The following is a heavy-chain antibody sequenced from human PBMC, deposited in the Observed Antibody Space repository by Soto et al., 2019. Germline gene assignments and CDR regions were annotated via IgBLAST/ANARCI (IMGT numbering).Heavy chain of an antibody. CDR1: GDSIATENW. CDR3: ARFHYDSGTAYYGMDV. J-gene: IGHJ6*02. V-gene: IGHV4-4*02. Sequence: QVQLQESGPGLVKPSWTLSLTCAVSGDSIATENWWRWVRQPPGKGLAWIGEIYHSGSLNYHPSLKSRVTISVDKVKNQFSLQLRSVTAADTAVYYCARFHYDSGTAYYGMDVWGQGTTVTVSS. D-gene: IGHD3-22*01. CDR2: IYHSGSL.